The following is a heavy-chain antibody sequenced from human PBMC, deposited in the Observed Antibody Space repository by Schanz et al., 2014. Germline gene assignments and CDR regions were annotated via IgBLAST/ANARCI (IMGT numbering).Heavy chain of an antibody. J-gene: IGHJ3*02. CDR2: IIPIHGIV. V-gene: IGHV1-69*09. CDR1: GYTFTSDS. CDR3: ARGGGPEDVFDI. D-gene: IGHD5-12*01. Sequence: QVQLVQSGAEMKKPGASVKVSCKASGYTFTSDSMHWVRQAPGQGLEWMGRIIPIHGIVNYAQRFQDRVRITADKSTSTAYMELSSLRSDDTAVYYCARGGGPEDVFDIWGQGTKVTVSS.